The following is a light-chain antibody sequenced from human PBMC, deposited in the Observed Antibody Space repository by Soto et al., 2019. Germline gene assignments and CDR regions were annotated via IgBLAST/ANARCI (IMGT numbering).Light chain of an antibody. CDR3: QHWS. CDR1: QSISSW. CDR2: KAS. Sequence: DIQMTQSPSTLSASVGDRVTITCRASQSISSWLAWYQQKPGKAPKLLIYKASTLESGVPSNFSGSGSGTEFTLTISRLQPEDVATYYCQHWSFGQGTKVEI. J-gene: IGKJ1*01. V-gene: IGKV1-5*03.